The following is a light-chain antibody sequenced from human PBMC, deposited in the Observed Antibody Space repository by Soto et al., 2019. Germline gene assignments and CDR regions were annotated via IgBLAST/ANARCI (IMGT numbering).Light chain of an antibody. V-gene: IGLV2-23*01. J-gene: IGLJ2*01. Sequence: QSVLTQPASVSGSPGQSITISCTGTGSDVGSYDLVSWYLQHPDKAPKLILYQGTKRPSGVSHRFSGSKSGNTASLTISGLQAEDEAEYHCCSYSGSSIPLVCGGGTQLTVL. CDR2: QGT. CDR3: CSYSGSSIPLV. CDR1: GSDVGSYDL.